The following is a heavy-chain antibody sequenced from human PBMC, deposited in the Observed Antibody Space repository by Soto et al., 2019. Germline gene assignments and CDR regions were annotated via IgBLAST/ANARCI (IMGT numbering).Heavy chain of an antibody. V-gene: IGHV1-69*01. Sequence: QVQLEQSGAEVKKAGSSVKVSCKAFGGSVNSHAISWVRQAPGQGLEWMGGIIPMFGTPTYAQRFQAGVTISADESTSTVYLDLGSLRSEDTAMYYCARSRNVAEFNDYGGNYHGFDIWGQGTMVTVSS. D-gene: IGHD4-17*01. CDR2: IIPMFGTP. CDR1: GGSVNSHA. J-gene: IGHJ3*02. CDR3: ARSRNVAEFNDYGGNYHGFDI.